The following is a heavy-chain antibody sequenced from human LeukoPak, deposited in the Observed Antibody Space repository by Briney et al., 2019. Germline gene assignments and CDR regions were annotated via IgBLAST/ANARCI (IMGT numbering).Heavy chain of an antibody. V-gene: IGHV3-11*03. CDR2: ISSSSSYT. Sequence: GGSLRLFCAASGFTFSDDYKIGIRQAPGKGLEWVSYISSSSSYTNYADSVKGRFTISRDNAKNSLYLQMNSLRAEDTAVYYCARTDIVVVSAAMDYWGRGTLVTVSS. CDR3: ARTDIVVVSAAMDY. D-gene: IGHD2-2*01. J-gene: IGHJ4*02. CDR1: GFTFSDDY.